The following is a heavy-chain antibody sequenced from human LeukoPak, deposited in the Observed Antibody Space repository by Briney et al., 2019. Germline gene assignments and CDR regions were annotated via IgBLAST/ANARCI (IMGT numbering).Heavy chain of an antibody. CDR3: AREHSHSYGYTLTYYYDSSGYSLDY. V-gene: IGHV3-30*04. J-gene: IGHJ4*02. CDR2: ISYDGSNK. CDR1: GFTFSSYA. D-gene: IGHD3-22*01. Sequence: PAGGSLRLSCAASGFTFSSYAMHWVRQAPGKGLEWVAVISYDGSNKYYADSVKGRFTISRDNSKNTLYLRMNSLRAEDTAVYYCAREHSHSYGYTLTYYYDSSGYSLDYWGQGTLVTVSS.